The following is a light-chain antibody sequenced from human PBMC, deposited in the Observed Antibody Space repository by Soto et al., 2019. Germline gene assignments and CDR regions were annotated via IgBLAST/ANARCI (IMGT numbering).Light chain of an antibody. CDR2: AAS. CDR3: QQSYSTPLT. V-gene: IGKV3-15*01. Sequence: TQPSPNLHVSPVERATLSCGASQSIPSNLAWYQQKPGQAPRLLIYAASTRATGIPARFSGSGSGTDFTLTISSLQPEDFATYYCQQSYSTPLTFGGGTKVDIK. CDR1: QSIPSN. J-gene: IGKJ4*01.